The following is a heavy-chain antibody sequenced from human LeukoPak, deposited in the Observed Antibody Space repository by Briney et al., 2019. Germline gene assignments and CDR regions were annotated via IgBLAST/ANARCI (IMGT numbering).Heavy chain of an antibody. D-gene: IGHD3-10*01. V-gene: IGHV4-59*01. CDR1: GGSISSYY. CDR2: IYHSGST. CDR3: ARDRKYYGWFDP. J-gene: IGHJ5*02. Sequence: SETLSLTCTVSGGSISSYYWSWIRQPPGKGLEWIGYIYHSGSTNYNPSLKSRVTISVDTSKNQFSLKLSSVTAADTAVYYCARDRKYYGWFDPWGQGTLVTVSS.